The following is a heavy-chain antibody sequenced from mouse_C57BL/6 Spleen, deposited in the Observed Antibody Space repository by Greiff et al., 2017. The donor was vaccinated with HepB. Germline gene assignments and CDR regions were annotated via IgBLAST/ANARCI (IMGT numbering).Heavy chain of an antibody. CDR1: GYTFTSYW. CDR2: IDPSDSYP. Sequence: VQLQQSGAELVKPGASVKLSCKASGYTFTSYWMQWVKQRPGQGLEWIGEIDPSDSYPNYNQKFKGKATLTVDTSSSTAYMQLSSLTSEDSAVYYCARRQLGPYWYFDVWGTGTTVTVSS. V-gene: IGHV1-50*01. D-gene: IGHD4-1*02. J-gene: IGHJ1*03. CDR3: ARRQLGPYWYFDV.